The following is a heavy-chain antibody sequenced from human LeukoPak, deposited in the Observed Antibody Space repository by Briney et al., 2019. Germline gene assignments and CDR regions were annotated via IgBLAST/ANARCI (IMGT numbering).Heavy chain of an antibody. D-gene: IGHD3-22*01. CDR1: GGTFSSYA. CDR3: ARVRYYDSSGYPWRYMDV. CDR2: IIPIFGTA. Sequence: SVKVSCKASGGTFSSYAISWVRQAPGQGLGWMGGIIPIFGTANYAQKFQGRVTITADESTSTAYMELSSLRSEDTAVYYCARVRYYDSSGYPWRYMDVWGKGTTVTVSS. V-gene: IGHV1-69*13. J-gene: IGHJ6*03.